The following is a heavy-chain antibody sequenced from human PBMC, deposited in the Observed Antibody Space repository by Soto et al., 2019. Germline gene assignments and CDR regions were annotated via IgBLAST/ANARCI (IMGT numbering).Heavy chain of an antibody. J-gene: IGHJ6*02. Sequence: TSETLSLTCAVSGGSISSTNWWSWVRQPPGKGLEWIGEIYHSGSTNYNPSLNSRVTISVDKSKNQFSLKLSSVTAADTAVYYCARDQSGSSLMDVWGQGTTVTVSS. V-gene: IGHV4-4*02. CDR3: ARDQSGSSLMDV. CDR1: GGSISSTNW. CDR2: IYHSGST. D-gene: IGHD5-12*01.